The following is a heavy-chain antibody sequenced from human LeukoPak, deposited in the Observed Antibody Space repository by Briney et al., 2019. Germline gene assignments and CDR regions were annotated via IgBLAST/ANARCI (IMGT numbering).Heavy chain of an antibody. CDR1: RFNFSSYA. CDR3: ARDYDFWSGFFDN. J-gene: IGHJ4*02. Sequence: GRSLRLSCEASRFNFSSYAMHWVRQAPGKGLEWVAVISYDGSNKYYADSVKGRFTISRDNSKNTLYLQMNSLRAEDTAVYYCARDYDFWSGFFDNWGQGILVTVSS. CDR2: ISYDGSNK. D-gene: IGHD3-3*01. V-gene: IGHV3-30-3*01.